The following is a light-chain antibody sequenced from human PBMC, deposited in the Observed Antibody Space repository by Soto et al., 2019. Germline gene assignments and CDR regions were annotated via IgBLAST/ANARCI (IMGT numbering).Light chain of an antibody. CDR1: KSIGSN. J-gene: IGKJ5*01. CDR3: EQYNNWPIT. CDR2: GAS. V-gene: IGKV3-15*01. Sequence: EIVMTQSPATLSVSPGERATLSCRASKSIGSNLAWYQQKPGQAPRLLIYGASTRATGIPARFSGSGSGTEFTLTISSLQSEDFAVYYCEQYNNWPITFGQGTRLEIK.